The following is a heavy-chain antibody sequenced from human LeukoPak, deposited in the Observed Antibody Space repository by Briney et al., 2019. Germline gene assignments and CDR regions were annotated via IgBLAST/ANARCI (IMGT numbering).Heavy chain of an antibody. CDR1: GESFSGYY. J-gene: IGHJ2*01. V-gene: IGHV4-34*01. Sequence: SETLSLTCAVYGESFSGYYWNWIRQPPGKGLEWIGNINHSGTTNDNPSLKSRVTISVDTSKNQFSLQLTSVTAAGTAVYYCVRGLLVPATTRYWYFDLWGRGTLVTVSS. CDR2: INHSGTT. D-gene: IGHD2-2*01. CDR3: VRGLLVPATTRYWYFDL.